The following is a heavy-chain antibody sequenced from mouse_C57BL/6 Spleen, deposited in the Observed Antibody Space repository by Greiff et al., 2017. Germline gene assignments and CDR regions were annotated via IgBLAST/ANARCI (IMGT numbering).Heavy chain of an antibody. J-gene: IGHJ2*01. CDR1: GFTFSSYA. V-gene: IGHV5-4*01. CDR3: ASVYYDYDEGYYFDY. Sequence: EVQGVESGGGLVKPGGSLKLSCAASGFTFSSYAMSWVRQTPEKRLEWVATISDGGSYTYYPDNVKGRFTISRDNAKNNLYLQMSHLKSEDTAMYYCASVYYDYDEGYYFDYWGQGTTLTVSS. CDR2: ISDGGSYT. D-gene: IGHD2-4*01.